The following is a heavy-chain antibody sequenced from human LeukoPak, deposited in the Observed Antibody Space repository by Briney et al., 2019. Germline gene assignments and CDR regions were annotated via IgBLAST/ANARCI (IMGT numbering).Heavy chain of an antibody. V-gene: IGHV1-69*13. D-gene: IGHD2-8*01. Sequence: GASVKVSCKAPGGTFSSYAISWVRQAPGQGLEWMGGIIPIFGTANYAQKFQGRVTITADESTSTAYMELSSLRSEDTAVYYCARNADCTNGVCYTFDYWGQGTLVTVSS. CDR2: IIPIFGTA. CDR1: GGTFSSYA. CDR3: ARNADCTNGVCYTFDY. J-gene: IGHJ4*02.